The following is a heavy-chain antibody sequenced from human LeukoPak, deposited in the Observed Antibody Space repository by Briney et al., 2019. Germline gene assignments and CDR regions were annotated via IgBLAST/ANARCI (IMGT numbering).Heavy chain of an antibody. CDR2: INPSGGST. CDR1: GYTFTSYY. J-gene: IGHJ5*02. CDR3: ARPRDFGTVGTWFDP. V-gene: IGHV1-46*01. Sequence: GASVKVSCKASGYTFTSYYMHWVRQAPGQGLEWMGIINPSGGSTSYAQKFQGRVTMTRDMSTSTGYMELSSLRSEDTAVYYCARPRDFGTVGTWFDPWGQGTLVPVSS. D-gene: IGHD3/OR15-3a*01.